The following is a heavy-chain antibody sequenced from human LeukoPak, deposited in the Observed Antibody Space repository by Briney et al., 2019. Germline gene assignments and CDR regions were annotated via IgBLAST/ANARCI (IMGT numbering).Heavy chain of an antibody. J-gene: IGHJ4*02. CDR3: ARDLFSGTYHEDF. Sequence: GGSLRLSCAVSGFTFSNFWMSWVRQAPGKGLEWVANIKFDGSATYYVDSVKGRFTISRDDAKNSLYLQMNSLRGEDTAVYYCARDLFSGTYHEDFWGQGTLVIVSS. D-gene: IGHD1-26*01. CDR2: IKFDGSAT. V-gene: IGHV3-7*01. CDR1: GFTFSNFW.